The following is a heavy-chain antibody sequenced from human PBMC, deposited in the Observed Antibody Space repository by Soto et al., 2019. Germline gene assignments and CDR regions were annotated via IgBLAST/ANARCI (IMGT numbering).Heavy chain of an antibody. D-gene: IGHD6-19*01. CDR3: AKDSRVGRTKIAVDYFDY. J-gene: IGHJ4*02. V-gene: IGHV3-23*01. Sequence: EVQLLESGGGLVQPGGSLRLSCAASGFTFSSYAMSWVRQAPGKGLEWVSAISGSGGSTYYADSVKGRFTISRDNSKNTLYLQMNSLRAEDTAVYYCAKDSRVGRTKIAVDYFDYWGQGTLVTVSS. CDR1: GFTFSSYA. CDR2: ISGSGGST.